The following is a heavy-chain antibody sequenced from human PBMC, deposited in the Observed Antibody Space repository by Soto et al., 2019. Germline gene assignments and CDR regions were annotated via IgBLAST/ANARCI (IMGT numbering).Heavy chain of an antibody. CDR3: ARGSHYDFWSGYLYYYYYMDV. V-gene: IGHV4-59*01. Sequence: TSETLSLTCTVSGGSISSYCWSWIRQPPGKGLEWIGYIYYSGSTNYNPSLKSRVTISVDTSKNQFSLKLSSVTAADTAVYYCARGSHYDFWSGYLYYYYYMDVWGKGTTVTVSS. CDR2: IYYSGST. J-gene: IGHJ6*03. D-gene: IGHD3-3*01. CDR1: GGSISSYC.